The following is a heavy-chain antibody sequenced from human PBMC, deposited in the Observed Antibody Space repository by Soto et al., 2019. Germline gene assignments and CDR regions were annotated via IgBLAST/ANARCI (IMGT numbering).Heavy chain of an antibody. J-gene: IGHJ5*02. CDR3: GRGRITMFRGVRNWFDP. CDR2: RNPNSGNT. Sequence: QVQLVQSGAEVKKPGASVKVSGKASGYTFTSYDINWVLQPTGQGLERMGSRNPNSGNTGYAQKFQGRVTMTRNTSISTAYMELSSLRSEDTTVYYCGRGRITMFRGVRNWFDPWGQGTLVTVSS. D-gene: IGHD3-10*01. CDR1: GYTFTSYD. V-gene: IGHV1-8*01.